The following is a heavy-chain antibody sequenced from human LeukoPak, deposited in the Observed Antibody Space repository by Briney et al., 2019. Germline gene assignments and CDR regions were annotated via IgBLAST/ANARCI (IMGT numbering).Heavy chain of an antibody. J-gene: IGHJ5*02. CDR2: ISYDGSNK. CDR1: GFTFSSYA. V-gene: IGHV3-30*01. CDR3: ARQRRYCSGGGCYLPGASGFDP. D-gene: IGHD2-15*01. Sequence: GGSLRLSCAASGFTFSSYAMHWVRQAPGKGLEWVAVISYDGSNKYYADSVKGRFTISRDNSKNTLYLQMNSLRAEDAAVYYCARQRRYCSGGGCYLPGASGFDPWGQGTLVTVSS.